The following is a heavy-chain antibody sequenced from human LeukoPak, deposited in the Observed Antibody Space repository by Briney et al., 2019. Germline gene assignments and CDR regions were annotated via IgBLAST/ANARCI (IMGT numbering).Heavy chain of an antibody. CDR1: GDSVSSNSVA. J-gene: IGHJ6*02. CDR2: TYYRSKWYN. V-gene: IGHV6-1*01. D-gene: IGHD6-25*01. Sequence: SQTLSLTCAISGDSVSSNSVAWNWIRHSPSRGLEWLGRTYYRSKWYNDYAVFVRGRITVNPDTTKNQFSLQLTSVTPEDTAVYYCARERAAVDVWGQGTTVTVSS. CDR3: ARERAAVDV.